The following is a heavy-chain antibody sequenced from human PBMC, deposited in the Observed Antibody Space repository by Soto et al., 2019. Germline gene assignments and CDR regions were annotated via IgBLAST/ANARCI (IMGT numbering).Heavy chain of an antibody. Sequence: AETLSLTCTVSGVSISNISYYWGWIRRPPGKGLEWIGTIYYSGITYYNPSLKSRVTISVDTSKNQFSLKLTSVTAADTAVYYCARHGSNWGQGTLVTVSS. CDR3: ARHGSN. J-gene: IGHJ4*02. CDR1: GVSISNISYY. V-gene: IGHV4-39*01. CDR2: IYYSGIT.